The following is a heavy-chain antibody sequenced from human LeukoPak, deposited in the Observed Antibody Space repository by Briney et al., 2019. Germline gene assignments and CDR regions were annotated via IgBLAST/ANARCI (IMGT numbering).Heavy chain of an antibody. CDR1: GGSISNTSYY. J-gene: IGHJ3*02. CDR2: VYYSGNT. D-gene: IGHD4-17*01. Sequence: SETLSLTCTVSGGSISNTSYYWGWIRQPPGKGLEWIGSVYYSGNTYYNPSLKSRVTISVDTSKKQFSLKLTSVTAADTAIYYCVREYGFMTTVFHAFDIWGQGTMVTVSS. V-gene: IGHV4-39*07. CDR3: VREYGFMTTVFHAFDI.